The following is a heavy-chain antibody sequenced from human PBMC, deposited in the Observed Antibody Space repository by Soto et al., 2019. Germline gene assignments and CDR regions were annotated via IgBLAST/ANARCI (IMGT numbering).Heavy chain of an antibody. CDR3: AKDRQPDGIWTFDL. CDR2: IFPGGST. Sequence: GGSLRLSWAASGCPFSTYTMNLVRRAPGKGLEWVAGIFPGGSTYYANSVKGRFTISRDHSQSSVFLQMSSLRDEDTAVYYCAKDRQPDGIWTFDLWGQGTLVTVSS. D-gene: IGHD3-9*01. V-gene: IGHV3-23*03. J-gene: IGHJ4*02. CDR1: GCPFSTYT.